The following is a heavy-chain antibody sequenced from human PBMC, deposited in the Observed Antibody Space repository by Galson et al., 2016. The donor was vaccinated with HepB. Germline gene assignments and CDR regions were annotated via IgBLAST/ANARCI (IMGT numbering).Heavy chain of an antibody. CDR2: ISDGGRST. D-gene: IGHD5-12*01. CDR1: GFMFSNYV. J-gene: IGHJ4*02. Sequence: SLRLSCAASGFMFSNYVMNWVRQAPGKGLEWVSSISDGGRSTFYADSVKGRFSISRDNSKNTLFLQMNSLRAEDAAVYYCANSNIVMTFGYWGQGTLVTVSS. V-gene: IGHV3-23*01. CDR3: ANSNIVMTFGY.